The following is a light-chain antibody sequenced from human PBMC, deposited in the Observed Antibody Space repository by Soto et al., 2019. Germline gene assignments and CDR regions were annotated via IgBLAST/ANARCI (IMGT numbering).Light chain of an antibody. Sequence: QSALTQPASVSGSPGQSITIACTGTNRDVGSYNFVSWYQQRPGDAPKLIISEVRNRPSGISYRFTGSKSGNTASLTISGLQAEDEADYYCSSYTPTSTLVFGGGTKLTVL. CDR1: NRDVGSYNF. J-gene: IGLJ3*02. V-gene: IGLV2-14*01. CDR3: SSYTPTSTLV. CDR2: EVR.